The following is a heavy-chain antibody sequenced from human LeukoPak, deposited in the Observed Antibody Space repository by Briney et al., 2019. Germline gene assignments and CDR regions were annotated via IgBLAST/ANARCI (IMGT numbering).Heavy chain of an antibody. CDR2: INPGGDNT. CDR1: GYTFTGYY. Sequence: ASVKASCKASGYTFTGYYIHWVRQAPGQGLEWMGLINPGGDNTDYAQNFQGRVTMTRDTSTSTVYMGLSSLRSEDTAVYYCARIRDGYNDAYDIWGQGTMVTVSS. J-gene: IGHJ3*02. D-gene: IGHD5-24*01. CDR3: ARIRDGYNDAYDI. V-gene: IGHV1-46*01.